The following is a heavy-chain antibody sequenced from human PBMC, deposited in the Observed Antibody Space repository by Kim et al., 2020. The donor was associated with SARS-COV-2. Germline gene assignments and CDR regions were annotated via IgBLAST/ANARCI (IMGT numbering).Heavy chain of an antibody. CDR2: IKQDGSEK. CDR1: GFTFSSYW. Sequence: GGSLRLSCAASGFTFSSYWMSWVRQAPGKGLGWVANIKQDGSEKYYVDSVKGRFTISRDNAKNSLYLQMNSLRAEDTAVYYCARFNYYGSGSYYNPYYYYGIDVWGQGTTVTVSS. CDR3: ARFNYYGSGSYYNPYYYYGIDV. D-gene: IGHD3-10*01. V-gene: IGHV3-7*03. J-gene: IGHJ6*02.